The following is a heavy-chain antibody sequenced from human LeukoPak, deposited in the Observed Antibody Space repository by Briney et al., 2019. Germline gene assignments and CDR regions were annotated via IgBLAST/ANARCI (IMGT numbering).Heavy chain of an antibody. V-gene: IGHV4-59*08. J-gene: IGHJ5*02. D-gene: IGHD2-15*01. CDR3: ARRTYCSGGRCYGEYWFDP. Sequence: SETLSLTCTVSGGSLSGYHWNWIRQSPGKGLQWIANIYYTGNADYNPSLRSRVTISVDTPMNQISLILNSVTAADTAIYYCARRTYCSGGRCYGEYWFDPWGPGTLVTVSS. CDR1: GGSLSGYH. CDR2: IYYTGNA.